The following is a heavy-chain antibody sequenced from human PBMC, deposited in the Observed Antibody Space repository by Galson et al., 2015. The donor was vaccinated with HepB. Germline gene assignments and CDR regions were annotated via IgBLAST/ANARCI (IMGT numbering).Heavy chain of an antibody. CDR2: VDPEDGET. Sequence: VKVSCKASGYTFTSYGISWVQQAPGKGLEWMGLVDPEDGETIYAEKFQGRVTITADTSTDTAYMELSSLRSEDTAVYYCATGSGSGIKGYYYYMDVWGKGTTVTVSS. CDR3: ATGSGSGIKGYYYYMDV. CDR1: GYTFTSYG. D-gene: IGHD3-10*01. J-gene: IGHJ6*03. V-gene: IGHV1-69-2*01.